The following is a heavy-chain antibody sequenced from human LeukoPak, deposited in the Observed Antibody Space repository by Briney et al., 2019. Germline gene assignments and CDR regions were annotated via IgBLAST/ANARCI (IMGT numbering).Heavy chain of an antibody. CDR1: GGSVSSGGYY. CDR3: ASALYYFYMDV. V-gene: IGHV4-31*03. CDR2: IYYSGST. Sequence: PSETLSLTCTVSGGSVSSGGYYWSWVRQHPGKGLEWIGYIYYSGSTYYNPSLKSRVTISLDTSKNHFSLTLSSVTAADTAVCYCASALYYFYMDVWGKGTTVTVSS. J-gene: IGHJ6*03.